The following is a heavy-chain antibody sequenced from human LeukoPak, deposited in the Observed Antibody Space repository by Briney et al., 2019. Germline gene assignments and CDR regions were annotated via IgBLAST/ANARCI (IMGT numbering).Heavy chain of an antibody. Sequence: GGSLRLSCAASGFTFNNAWMTWVRQAPGKGLEWVGRIKRQTEGGTTDYGAPVKGGFTISRDDSKNTLYLQMNTLKTDDTAVYYCTRGVASGGSSSAYWGQGTLVTVSS. D-gene: IGHD6-13*01. J-gene: IGHJ4*02. CDR2: IKRQTEGGTT. CDR3: TRGVASGGSSSAY. V-gene: IGHV3-15*01. CDR1: GFTFNNAW.